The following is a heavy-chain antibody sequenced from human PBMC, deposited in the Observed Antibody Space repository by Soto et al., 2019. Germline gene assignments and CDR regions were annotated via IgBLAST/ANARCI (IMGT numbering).Heavy chain of an antibody. CDR3: ARARIGAAGTKYYFHY. Sequence: EVQLAESGGGLVQPGGSLRLSCAASGFTFSNFAVHWVRQAPGKGPEFVSGISSTGASIFYADSVKGRVTISRDNSKNTVNLQMGSLKPEDTAVYYCARARIGAAGTKYYFHYWGRGTLVTVSS. CDR2: ISSTGASI. J-gene: IGHJ4*02. CDR1: GFTFSNFA. D-gene: IGHD6-13*01. V-gene: IGHV3-64*07.